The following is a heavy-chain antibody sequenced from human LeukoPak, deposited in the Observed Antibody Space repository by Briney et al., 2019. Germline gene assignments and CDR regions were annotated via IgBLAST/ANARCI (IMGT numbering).Heavy chain of an antibody. CDR1: GYSFILYG. CDR2: ISTSTGDT. CDR3: ARDDNYGIFVNVDY. Sequence: GASVKVSFKTSGYSFILYGISWVRQAPGQGPEWMGWISTSTGDTKYTQKFQGRVTLTTDTSTSTAYMELSSLRSDDTAVYYCARDDNYGIFVNVDYWGQGTLVTVSS. V-gene: IGHV1-18*01. D-gene: IGHD4-11*01. J-gene: IGHJ4*02.